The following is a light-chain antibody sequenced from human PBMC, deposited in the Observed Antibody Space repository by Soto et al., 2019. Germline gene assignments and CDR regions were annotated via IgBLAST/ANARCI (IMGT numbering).Light chain of an antibody. Sequence: EIVLTQSPGTLSLSPGERATLSCRASQSVSSSYLAWYQQKPGQAPRLLIYGASSRATGIPDRFSGSGSGPDFTLTISGLGTEDFAVYYCQQYGSSPITFGQGTRLEIK. V-gene: IGKV3-20*01. CDR3: QQYGSSPIT. CDR2: GAS. CDR1: QSVSSSY. J-gene: IGKJ5*01.